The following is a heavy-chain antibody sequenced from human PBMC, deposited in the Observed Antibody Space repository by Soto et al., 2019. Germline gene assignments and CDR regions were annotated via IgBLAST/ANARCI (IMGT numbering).Heavy chain of an antibody. CDR1: GFTFSSYA. V-gene: IGHV3-7*01. CDR3: TRDLNWEAY. Sequence: PGGSLRLSCAASGFTFSSYAMSWVRQAPGKGLECLACINPDGSEKYYVDSVKGRFTVSRDNARNSLYVQMNSLRVDDTAVYYCTRDLNWEAYWGQGTLVTVSS. J-gene: IGHJ4*02. D-gene: IGHD7-27*01. CDR2: INPDGSEK.